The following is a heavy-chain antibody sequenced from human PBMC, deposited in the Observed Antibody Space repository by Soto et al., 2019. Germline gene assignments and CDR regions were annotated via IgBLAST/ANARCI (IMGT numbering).Heavy chain of an antibody. CDR1: GGTFSSYA. Sequence: QVQLVQSGAEAQKPGSSVKVSCKASGGTFSSYAISWVRQAPGQGLEWMGGIIPISETTNYAQKFQGRVTITADESKSTAYMELSSLRSEDTAVYYCARSQGSSTSLEIYYYYYYGMDVWGQGTTVTVSS. D-gene: IGHD2-2*01. CDR2: IIPISETT. CDR3: ARSQGSSTSLEIYYYYYYGMDV. J-gene: IGHJ6*02. V-gene: IGHV1-69*01.